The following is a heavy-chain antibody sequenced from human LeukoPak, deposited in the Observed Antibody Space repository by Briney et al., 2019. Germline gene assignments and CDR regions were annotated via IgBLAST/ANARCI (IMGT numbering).Heavy chain of an antibody. V-gene: IGHV4-31*03. CDR2: IYYSGST. D-gene: IGHD3-9*01. Sequence: PSQTLSLTCTVSGGSISSGGYYWSWIRQHPGKGLEWIGYIYYSGSTYYNPSLKSRVTISVDTSKNQFSLKLSSVTAADTAVYYCARSPPRLRYFDFDPADAFDIWGQGTMVTVSS. CDR3: ARSPPRLRYFDFDPADAFDI. J-gene: IGHJ3*02. CDR1: GGSISSGGYY.